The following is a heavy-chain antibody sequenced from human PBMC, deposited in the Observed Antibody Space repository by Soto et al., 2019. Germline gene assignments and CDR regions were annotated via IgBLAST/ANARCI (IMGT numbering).Heavy chain of an antibody. D-gene: IGHD1-1*01. Sequence: SETLSLTFTVSGASISGFYWSWFRKYAGKGLEWIGRIYATGTTDYNPSLKSRVMMSVDTSKKQFSLKLRSVTAADTAVYYCVRDGTKTLRDWFDPWGQGISVTVSS. CDR1: GASISGFY. CDR3: VRDGTKTLRDWFDP. V-gene: IGHV4-4*07. J-gene: IGHJ5*02. CDR2: IYATGTT.